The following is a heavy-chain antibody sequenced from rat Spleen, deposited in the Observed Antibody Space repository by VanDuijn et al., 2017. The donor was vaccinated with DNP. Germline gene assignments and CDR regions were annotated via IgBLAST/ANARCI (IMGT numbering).Heavy chain of an antibody. CDR3: ARRILRVSHYFDY. CDR1: GFTFSNYG. Sequence: EVQLVESGGGLVQPGRSLKLSCAASGFTFSNYGMAWVRQTPTKGLEWVASITNGGVRTYYRDSVKVRFTISRDNAKRTLYLQIDSLRSEYTAIYYCARRILRVSHYFDYWGQGVMITVSS. CDR2: ITNGGVRT. J-gene: IGHJ2*01. D-gene: IGHD1-7*01. V-gene: IGHV5S13*01.